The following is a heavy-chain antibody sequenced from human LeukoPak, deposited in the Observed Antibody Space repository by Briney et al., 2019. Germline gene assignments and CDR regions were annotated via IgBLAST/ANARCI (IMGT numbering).Heavy chain of an antibody. V-gene: IGHV3-7*01. CDR1: GFTFSTFW. CDR2: IKKDGSEK. J-gene: IGHJ4*02. D-gene: IGHD3/OR15-3a*01. CDR3: ARDPALGTGVINGY. Sequence: GGSLRLSCAASGFTFSTFWMSWVRQAPGKGLEWVANIKKDGSEKYYVDSVKGRFTIPRDNAKNSLYLQMNSLTVEDTAVYYCARDPALGTGVINGYWGQGTLVTVSS.